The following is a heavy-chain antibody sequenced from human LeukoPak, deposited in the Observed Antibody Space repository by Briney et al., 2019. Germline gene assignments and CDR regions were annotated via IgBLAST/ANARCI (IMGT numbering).Heavy chain of an antibody. D-gene: IGHD3-22*01. Sequence: GASVKVSCKASGYTFTSYGISWVRQAPGQGLEWMGWVSAYNGNTNYAQKLQGRVTMTTDTSTSTAYMELRGLRSDDTAVYYCARKIYSTMIVDYWGQGTLVTVSS. CDR2: VSAYNGNT. CDR1: GYTFTSYG. V-gene: IGHV1-18*01. CDR3: ARKIYSTMIVDY. J-gene: IGHJ4*02.